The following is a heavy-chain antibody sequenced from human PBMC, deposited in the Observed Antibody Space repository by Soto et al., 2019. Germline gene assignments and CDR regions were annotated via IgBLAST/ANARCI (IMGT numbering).Heavy chain of an antibody. Sequence: ASVKVSCKASGYTFTNYGIRWVRQAPGQGLEWMGWINTYKGNTNHAQKLQGRVTMTTDTSMSTAYMELGSLRSDDTAVYYCALGVGSGTYYNQYNWFDPWGQGTLVTVSS. J-gene: IGHJ5*02. D-gene: IGHD3-10*01. CDR2: INTYKGNT. CDR3: ALGVGSGTYYNQYNWFDP. V-gene: IGHV1-18*01. CDR1: GYTFTNYG.